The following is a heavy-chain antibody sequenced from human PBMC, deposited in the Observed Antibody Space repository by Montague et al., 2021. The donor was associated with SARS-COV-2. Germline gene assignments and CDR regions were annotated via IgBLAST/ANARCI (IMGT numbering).Heavy chain of an antibody. CDR2: IYYSGST. J-gene: IGHJ5*02. Sequence: SETLSLTCTVSGGSISSSSYYWGWIRQPPGKGLEWIGSIYYSGSTYYNPSLESRVTISVDTSKNQFSLKLCSVTAADTAVYYCARHAPAITMVRGVKLLDWFDPWGQGTLVTVSS. CDR3: ARHAPAITMVRGVKLLDWFDP. V-gene: IGHV4-39*01. D-gene: IGHD3-10*01. CDR1: GGSISSSSYY.